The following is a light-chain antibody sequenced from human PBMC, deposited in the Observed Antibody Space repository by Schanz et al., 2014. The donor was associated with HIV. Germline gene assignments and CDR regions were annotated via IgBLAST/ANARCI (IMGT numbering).Light chain of an antibody. CDR1: QGISSY. Sequence: IQLTQSPSSLSASVGDRVTITCRASQGISSYLAWYQQKPGKAPKLLIYAASTLQSGVPSRFSGSGSGTDFTLTISSLQREDFATYYCQQTHSVPLTFGGGTKVEIQ. CDR2: AAS. CDR3: QQTHSVPLT. J-gene: IGKJ4*01. V-gene: IGKV1-9*01.